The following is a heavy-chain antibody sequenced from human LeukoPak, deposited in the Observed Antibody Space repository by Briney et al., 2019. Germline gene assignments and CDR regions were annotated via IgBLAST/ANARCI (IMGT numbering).Heavy chain of an antibody. CDR3: AKADLYYSGYDYYFDY. V-gene: IGHV3-23*01. J-gene: IGHJ4*02. D-gene: IGHD5-12*01. Sequence: GGSLRLSCVASGFTFSSYAMSWVRQAPGKGLEWVSAISGSGGSTYYADSVKGRFTISRDNSKNTLYLQMNSLRAEDTAVYYCAKADLYYSGYDYYFDYWGQGTLVTVSS. CDR1: GFTFSSYA. CDR2: ISGSGGST.